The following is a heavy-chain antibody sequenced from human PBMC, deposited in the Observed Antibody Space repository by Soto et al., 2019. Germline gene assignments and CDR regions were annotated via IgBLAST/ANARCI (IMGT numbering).Heavy chain of an antibody. D-gene: IGHD1-1*01. CDR2: IWSDGNNG. J-gene: IGHJ4*02. CDR1: GFMFSNHG. V-gene: IGHV3-33*01. CDR3: VRGDNWNDEASDY. Sequence: QVQLVESGGGVVQPGRSLRLSCAASGFMFSNHGMHWVRQAPGKGLEWVAVIWSDGNNGYYADSVKGRFTISRDNSKNTVYLQMNSLRAEDTAVYYCVRGDNWNDEASDYWGQGTLVTVSS.